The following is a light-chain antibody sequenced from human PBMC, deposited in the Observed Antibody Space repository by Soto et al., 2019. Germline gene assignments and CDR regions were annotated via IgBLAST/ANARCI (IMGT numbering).Light chain of an antibody. Sequence: QSALTQPASVSGSPGQAITISCTGTNSDIGAYNYVSWYQQHPGKAPKLMIYDVSLRPPGVSDRFSGSKSGNTASLTISGLQPEDEADYYCSSYTISSTQVFGGGTKLTVL. V-gene: IGLV2-14*01. CDR3: SSYTISSTQV. J-gene: IGLJ2*01. CDR1: NSDIGAYNY. CDR2: DVS.